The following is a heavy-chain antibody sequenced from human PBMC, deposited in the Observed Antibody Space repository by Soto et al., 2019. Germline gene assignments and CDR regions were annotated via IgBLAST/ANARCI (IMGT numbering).Heavy chain of an antibody. Sequence: EVQLVESGGGLVHPGGSLKLSCAASGFPFNGSAMHWVRQASGKGLEWVGRIRSKPNNYATAYAAWLKGRFTISRDNSKITAYLQMNSLKTEDTAVYYCAGDFYYNMDVWGQGTTVTVSS. CDR1: GFPFNGSA. D-gene: IGHD3-10*01. V-gene: IGHV3-73*02. CDR3: AGDFYYNMDV. J-gene: IGHJ6*02. CDR2: IRSKPNNYAT.